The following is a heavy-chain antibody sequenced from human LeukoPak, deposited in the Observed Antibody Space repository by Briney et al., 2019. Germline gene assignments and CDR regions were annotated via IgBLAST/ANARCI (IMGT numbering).Heavy chain of an antibody. D-gene: IGHD1-26*01. V-gene: IGHV1-24*01. J-gene: IGHJ4*02. CDR3: ARWSGSYYTIDY. Sequence: ASVKVSCKVSGYTLTELSMHWVRQAPGKGLEWMGGFDPEDGETIYAQKFQGRVAMTRNTSISTAYMELSSLRSEDTAVYYCARWSGSYYTIDYWGQGTLVTVSS. CDR1: GYTLTELS. CDR2: FDPEDGET.